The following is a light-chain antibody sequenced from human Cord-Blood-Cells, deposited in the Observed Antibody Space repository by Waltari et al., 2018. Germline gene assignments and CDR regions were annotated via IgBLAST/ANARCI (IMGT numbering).Light chain of an antibody. J-gene: IGKJ4*01. CDR2: DAT. CDR3: RQFNSYPLT. Sequence: AIQLNQSPSSLSASVGDRVTITCRAIQGISSGLAWYQQKPGKAPKLLIYDATSLESGVPSRFSGSRSWTDFTLTISSLQPLYFTTYYWRQFNSYPLTFGGGTKVEIK. CDR1: QGISSG. V-gene: IGKV1-13*02.